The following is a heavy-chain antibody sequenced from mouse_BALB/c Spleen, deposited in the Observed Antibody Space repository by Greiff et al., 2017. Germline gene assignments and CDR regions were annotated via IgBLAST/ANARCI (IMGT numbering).Heavy chain of an antibody. D-gene: IGHD1-1*01. CDR1: GFTFSSFG. V-gene: IGHV5-17*02. Sequence: EVHLVESGGGLVQPGGSRKLSCAASGFTFSSFGMHWVRQAPEKGLEWVAYISSGSSTIYYADTVKGRFTISRDNPKNTLFLQMTSLRSEDTAMYYCARSRDYGSLFDYWGQGTTLTVSS. CDR3: ARSRDYGSLFDY. J-gene: IGHJ2*01. CDR2: ISSGSSTI.